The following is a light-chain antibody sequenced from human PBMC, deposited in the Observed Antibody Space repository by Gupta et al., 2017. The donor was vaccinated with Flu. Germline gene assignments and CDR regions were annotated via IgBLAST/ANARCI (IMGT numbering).Light chain of an antibody. CDR1: QDINNY. CDR2: DAS. V-gene: IGKV1-33*01. CDR3: QHYINLPLT. J-gene: IGKJ4*01. Sequence: DIQMTQSPPSLSASVGDRVTITCQASQDINNYLNWYQQKPGRAPKLLIYDASNLETGVPSRFSGSGSGTDFTFTISSLQPEDFATYYCQHYINLPLTFGGGTKVEI.